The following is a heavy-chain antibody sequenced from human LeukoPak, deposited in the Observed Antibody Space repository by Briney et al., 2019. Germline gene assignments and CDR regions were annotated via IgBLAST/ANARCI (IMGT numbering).Heavy chain of an antibody. V-gene: IGHV1-69*04. Sequence: SVKVSCKASGGTFSSYTISWVRQAPGQGLEWMGRIIPILGIANYAQKFQGRVTITADKSTSTAYMELSSLRSEDTAVYYCARDPPDSRGYLTDYWGQGTLVTVSS. D-gene: IGHD3-22*01. CDR2: IIPILGIA. J-gene: IGHJ4*02. CDR1: GGTFSSYT. CDR3: ARDPPDSRGYLTDY.